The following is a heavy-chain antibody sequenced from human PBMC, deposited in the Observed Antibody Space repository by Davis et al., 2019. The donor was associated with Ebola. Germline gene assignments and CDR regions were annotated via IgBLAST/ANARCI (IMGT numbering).Heavy chain of an antibody. CDR3: ARQGYPQRYYYYGMDV. J-gene: IGHJ6*02. V-gene: IGHV3-7*01. D-gene: IGHD2-2*01. CDR2: IKQDGSEK. CDR1: GFTFSSYW. Sequence: GESLKISCAASGFTFSSYWMSWVRQAPGKGLEWVANIKQDGSEKYYVDSVKGRFTISRDNAKNSLYLQMNSLRAEDTAVYYCARQGYPQRYYYYGMDVWGQGTTVTVSS.